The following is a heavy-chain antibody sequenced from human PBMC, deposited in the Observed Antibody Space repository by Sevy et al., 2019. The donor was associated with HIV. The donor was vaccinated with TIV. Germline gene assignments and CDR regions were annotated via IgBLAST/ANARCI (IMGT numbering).Heavy chain of an antibody. J-gene: IGHJ4*02. D-gene: IGHD3-10*01. V-gene: IGHV3-30-3*01. CDR3: AREGSGRY. Sequence: GGSLRLSCAASGFTFSSYAMHWVRQAPGKGLEWVAVISYDGSNKYYADSVKGRFTISRDNSKNTLYLQMNSLRAEDTAVYYCAREGSGRYWGQGTLVTVSS. CDR1: GFTFSSYA. CDR2: ISYDGSNK.